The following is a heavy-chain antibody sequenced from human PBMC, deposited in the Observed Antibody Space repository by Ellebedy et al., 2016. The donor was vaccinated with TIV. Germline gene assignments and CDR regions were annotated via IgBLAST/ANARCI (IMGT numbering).Heavy chain of an antibody. J-gene: IGHJ4*02. V-gene: IGHV1-69*13. Sequence: SVKVSCXASGGTFSSYAISWVRQAPGQGLEWMGGIIPIFGTANYAQKFQGRVTITADESTSTAYMELSSLRSEDTAVYYWASGNYGGLDYWGQGTLVTVSS. D-gene: IGHD4-23*01. CDR3: ASGNYGGLDY. CDR1: GGTFSSYA. CDR2: IIPIFGTA.